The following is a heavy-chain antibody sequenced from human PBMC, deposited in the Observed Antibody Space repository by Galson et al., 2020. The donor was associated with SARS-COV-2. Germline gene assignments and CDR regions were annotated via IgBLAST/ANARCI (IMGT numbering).Heavy chain of an antibody. J-gene: IGHJ6*02. Sequence: SETLSLTCTVSGGSISSSIYYWSWIRHPPGKGLEWIGSISYRGSTYYNPSLQSRVTASVDTSKNQFSLKLTSVIAADTAIYYCAREHYDFWSGKYYGMDVWGQGTTVNVSS. D-gene: IGHD3-3*01. V-gene: IGHV4-39*07. CDR1: GGSISSSIYY. CDR3: AREHYDFWSGKYYGMDV. CDR2: ISYRGST.